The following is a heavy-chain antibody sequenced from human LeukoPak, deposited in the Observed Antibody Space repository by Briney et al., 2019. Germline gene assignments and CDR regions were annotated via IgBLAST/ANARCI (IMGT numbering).Heavy chain of an antibody. CDR1: GFTFSNYA. D-gene: IGHD6-6*01. Sequence: PGGSLRLSCAASGFTFSNYAMHWVRQAPGRGLEWGTLIRYAGSNKYYAESVKGRFTISRDNYKNSLYMQMSSLRAEDTAVYYCAKAIHSSSSGVVDYWGQGTLVTVSS. CDR3: AKAIHSSSSGVVDY. J-gene: IGHJ4*02. V-gene: IGHV3-30*02. CDR2: IRYAGSNK.